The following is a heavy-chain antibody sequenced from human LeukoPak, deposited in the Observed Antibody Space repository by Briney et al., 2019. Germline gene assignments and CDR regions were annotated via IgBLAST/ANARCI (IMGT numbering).Heavy chain of an antibody. CDR2: MNPNSGNT. V-gene: IGHV1-8*03. Sequence: EASVKVSCKASGYTFTSYDINWVRQATGQGLEWMGWMNPNSGNTGYAQKFQGRVTITRNTSISTAYMELSSLRSEDTAVYYCARGRGYYDSSGYQPFDYWGQGTLVTVSS. CDR1: GYTFTSYD. CDR3: ARGRGYYDSSGYQPFDY. J-gene: IGHJ4*02. D-gene: IGHD3-22*01.